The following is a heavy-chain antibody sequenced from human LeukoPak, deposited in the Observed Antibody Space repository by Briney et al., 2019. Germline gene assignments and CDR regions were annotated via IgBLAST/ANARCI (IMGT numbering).Heavy chain of an antibody. Sequence: SQTLSLTCAVSGGSVSSGDYSWSWIRQPPGEGLEWIGFIYNSGNTYYNPSLKSRVTLSVDTSKNQFSLNLSSVTAADTAVYYCARTAYDSSDFYRFDYWGQGTLVTVSS. CDR2: IYNSGNT. CDR3: ARTAYDSSDFYRFDY. CDR1: GGSVSSGDYS. J-gene: IGHJ4*02. D-gene: IGHD3-22*01. V-gene: IGHV4-30-4*07.